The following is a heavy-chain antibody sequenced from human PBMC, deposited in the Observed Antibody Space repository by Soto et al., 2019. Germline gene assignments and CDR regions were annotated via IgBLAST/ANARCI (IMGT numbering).Heavy chain of an antibody. J-gene: IGHJ4*02. CDR1: GFTFSSYG. CDR2: ISYDGSNK. CDR3: AKDGTYYYDSSGYFLGSYFDY. V-gene: IGHV3-30*18. Sequence: PGGSLKLSCAASGFTFSSYGMHWVRQAPGKGLEWVAVISYDGSNKYYADSVKGRFTISRDNSKNTLYLQMNSLRAEDTAVYYCAKDGTYYYDSSGYFLGSYFDYWGQGTLVTVSS. D-gene: IGHD3-22*01.